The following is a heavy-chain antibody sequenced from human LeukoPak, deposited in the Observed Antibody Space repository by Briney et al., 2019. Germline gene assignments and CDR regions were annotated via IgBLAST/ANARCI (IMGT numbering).Heavy chain of an antibody. V-gene: IGHV5-51*01. CDR1: GYSFTSYW. D-gene: IGHD2-21*02. CDR2: IYPGDSDT. Sequence: GESLKISCKGSGYSFTSYWIGWVRQMPGKGLEWMGIIYPGDSDTRYSPSFQGQVTISADKSISTAYLQWSSLKASDTAMYYCARHPRYCGGDCYSTGWFDPWGQGTLVIVSS. CDR3: ARHPRYCGGDCYSTGWFDP. J-gene: IGHJ5*02.